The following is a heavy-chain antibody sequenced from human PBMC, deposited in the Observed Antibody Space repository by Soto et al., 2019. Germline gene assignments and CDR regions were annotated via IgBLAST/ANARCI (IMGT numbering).Heavy chain of an antibody. J-gene: IGHJ3*02. Sequence: PSETLSLTCAVSGGSISSSNWWSWVRQPPGKGLEWIGEIYHSGSTNYNPSLKSRVTISVDKSKNQFSLKLSSVTAADTAVYYCARDDRRYCSGGSCYSGLGSDFDIWGQGTMVTVSS. CDR2: IYHSGST. V-gene: IGHV4-4*02. CDR1: GGSISSSNW. CDR3: ARDDRRYCSGGSCYSGLGSDFDI. D-gene: IGHD2-15*01.